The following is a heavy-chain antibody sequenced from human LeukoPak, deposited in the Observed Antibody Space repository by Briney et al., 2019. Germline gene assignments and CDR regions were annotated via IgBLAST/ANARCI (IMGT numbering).Heavy chain of an antibody. D-gene: IGHD6-19*01. CDR2: FTPSSGSA. CDR1: GYTFTSYY. Sequence: ASVQVSCKASGYTFTSYYMHWVRQAPGQELEWMGIFTPSSGSATYAQKFQGRVTMTRDMSTSTIYMELSRLKPEDTNVYYCARGIDYSIGWYKSPSYFDYWGQGTLVIVSS. V-gene: IGHV1-46*01. J-gene: IGHJ4*02. CDR3: ARGIDYSIGWYKSPSYFDY.